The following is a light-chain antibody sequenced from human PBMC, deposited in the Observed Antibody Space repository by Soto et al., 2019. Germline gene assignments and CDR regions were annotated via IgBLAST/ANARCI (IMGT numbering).Light chain of an antibody. J-gene: IGLJ2*01. CDR2: DVN. V-gene: IGLV2-14*01. CDR1: SSDVGGYNY. CDR3: SSYTSISTVV. Sequence: LTQPASVSGSPGQSITISCTGTSSDVGGYNYVSWFQQYPGKAPKLTIYDVNNRPSGVSSRFSGSKSGNTASLTISGLQAEDEADYYCSSYTSISTVVFGGGTQLTVL.